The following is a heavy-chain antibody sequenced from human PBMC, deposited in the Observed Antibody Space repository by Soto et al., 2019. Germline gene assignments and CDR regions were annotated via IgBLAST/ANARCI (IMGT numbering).Heavy chain of an antibody. V-gene: IGHV3-23*01. CDR2: ISGSGTIT. D-gene: IGHD2-15*01. J-gene: IGHJ5*02. CDR1: GFPFSSRD. Sequence: EVQLLESGGGLVQPGGSLRLSCAASGFPFSSRDMSWVRQATGKGLEWVSAISGSGTITYYADSVKGRFTISRDTSKNTLYLHMNSLRADDTAVYYCAEWARYCSGADCRAWGQGTLVTVSS. CDR3: AEWARYCSGADCRA.